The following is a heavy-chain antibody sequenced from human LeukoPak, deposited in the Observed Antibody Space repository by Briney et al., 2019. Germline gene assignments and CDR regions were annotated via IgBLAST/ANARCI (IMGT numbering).Heavy chain of an antibody. CDR1: GSSFTSYW. CDR3: ARQPIDSGSSSH. Sequence: GASLQISCKGSGSSFTSYWIGWGRPLPGKGLEWMGIIYPGDSDTRYSPSFQGQVTISADKSISTAYLQWSSLKASDTAMYYCARQPIDSGSSSHWGQGTLVTVSS. D-gene: IGHD1-26*01. CDR2: IYPGDSDT. J-gene: IGHJ4*02. V-gene: IGHV5-51*01.